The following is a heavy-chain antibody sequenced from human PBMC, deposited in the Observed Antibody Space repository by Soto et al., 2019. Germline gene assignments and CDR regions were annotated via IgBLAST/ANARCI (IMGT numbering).Heavy chain of an antibody. D-gene: IGHD6-19*01. CDR3: ARGKGSGWPSYYYYGMDV. J-gene: IGHJ6*02. CDR1: GFTFSSYA. CDR2: ISYDGSNK. V-gene: IGHV3-30-3*01. Sequence: QVQLVESGGGVVQPGRSLRLSCAASGFTFSSYAMHWVHQAPGKGLEWVAVISYDGSNKYYADSVKGRFTISRDNSKNTLYLQMNSLRAEDTAVFYCARGKGSGWPSYYYYGMDVWGQGTTVTVSS.